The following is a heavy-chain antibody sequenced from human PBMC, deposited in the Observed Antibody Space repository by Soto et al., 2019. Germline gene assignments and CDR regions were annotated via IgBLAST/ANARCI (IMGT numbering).Heavy chain of an antibody. CDR2: IYASGHT. J-gene: IGHJ3*02. CDR1: GGAISAFY. Sequence: QVQLQESGPGLVKPSETLSLTCSVSGGAISAFYWNWIRQSAGTGLEWIGRIYASGHTTYNPSLESRVSMSVDTSEHQFSLKLSSVSAADTAVYYCARSPSTPTLGSFDIWGQGRMVTVSS. CDR3: ARSPSTPTLGSFDI. V-gene: IGHV4-4*07. D-gene: IGHD2-15*01.